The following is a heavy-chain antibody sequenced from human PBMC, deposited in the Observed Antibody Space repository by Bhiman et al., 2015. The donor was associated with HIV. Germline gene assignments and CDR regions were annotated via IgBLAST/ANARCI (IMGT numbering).Heavy chain of an antibody. CDR3: SKDIGYGDYGYYFDY. CDR1: GFTFSSYE. Sequence: EVQLVESGGGLVQPGGSLRLSCAASGFTFSSYEMNWVRQAPGKGLEWVSYISSSGSTIYYADSVKGRFTISRDNAKNSLYLQMNSLRAEEDTALYYCSKDIGYGDYGYYFDYWGQGTLVTVSS. CDR2: ISSSGSTI. V-gene: IGHV3-48*03. D-gene: IGHD4-17*01. J-gene: IGHJ4*02.